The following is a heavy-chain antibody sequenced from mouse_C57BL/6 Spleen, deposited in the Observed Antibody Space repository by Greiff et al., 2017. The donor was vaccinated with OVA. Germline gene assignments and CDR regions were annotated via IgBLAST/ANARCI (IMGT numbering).Heavy chain of an antibody. Sequence: EVHLVESGGGLVKPGGSLKLSCAASGFTFSSYAMSWVRQTPEKRLEWVATISDGGSYTYYADNVKGRFTISRDNAKNNLYLQMSHLKSEDTAMYYCAKDREYYFDDWGQGTTVTVSS. D-gene: IGHD3-1*01. V-gene: IGHV5-4*01. CDR2: ISDGGSYT. J-gene: IGHJ2*01. CDR3: AKDREYYFDD. CDR1: GFTFSSYA.